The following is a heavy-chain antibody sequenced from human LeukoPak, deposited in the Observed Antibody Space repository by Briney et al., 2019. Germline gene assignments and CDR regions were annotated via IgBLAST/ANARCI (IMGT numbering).Heavy chain of an antibody. CDR3: ARGRAHDAFDI. CDR1: GGTFSSYA. Sequence: ASVKVSCKASGGTFSSYAIIWVRQAPGQGLEWMGWISAYNGNTNYAQKLQGRVTMTTDTSTSTAYMELRSLRSDDTAVYYCARGRAHDAFDIWGQGTMVTVSS. V-gene: IGHV1-18*01. CDR2: ISAYNGNT. D-gene: IGHD3-10*01. J-gene: IGHJ3*02.